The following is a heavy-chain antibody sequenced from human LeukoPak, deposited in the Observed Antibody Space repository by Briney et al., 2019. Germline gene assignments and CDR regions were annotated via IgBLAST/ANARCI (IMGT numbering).Heavy chain of an antibody. J-gene: IGHJ4*02. D-gene: IGHD6-19*01. V-gene: IGHV1-2*02. CDR1: GYTFTGYY. CDR2: INPNSGGT. Sequence: ASVKVSCKASGYTFTGYYMHWVRQAPGQGLEWMGWINPNSGGTNYAQKFQGRVTMTRDTSISTAYMELSRLRSDDTAVYYCARGISVAVGGIGDYWGQGTLVTVSS. CDR3: ARGISVAVGGIGDY.